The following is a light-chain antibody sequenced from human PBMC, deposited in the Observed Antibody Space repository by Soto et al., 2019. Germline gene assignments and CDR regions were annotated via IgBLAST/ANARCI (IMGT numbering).Light chain of an antibody. J-gene: IGKJ1*01. Sequence: IVMTQSPATLSLSPGESATLSCRASQNIYYNVAWYQHRPGQAPRLLIYRASTRATGVPARFSGSGSGTEFTLTSRSLQAEDFTVYSCLQYHNLWAFGQGTKVEI. V-gene: IGKV3-15*01. CDR3: LQYHNLWA. CDR2: RAS. CDR1: QNIYYN.